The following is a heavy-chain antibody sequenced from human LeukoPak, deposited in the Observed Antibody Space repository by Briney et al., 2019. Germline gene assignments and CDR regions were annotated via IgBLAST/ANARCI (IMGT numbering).Heavy chain of an antibody. CDR3: ARGENDYVWGSYRNERNWFDP. CDR2: INHSGST. J-gene: IGHJ5*02. Sequence: SETLSLTCAVYGGSFSGYYWSWIRQPPGKGLEWIGEINHSGSTNYNPSLKSRVTISVDTSKNQFSLKLSSVTAADTAVYYCARGENDYVWGSYRNERNWFDPWGQGTLATVSS. D-gene: IGHD3-16*02. V-gene: IGHV4-34*01. CDR1: GGSFSGYY.